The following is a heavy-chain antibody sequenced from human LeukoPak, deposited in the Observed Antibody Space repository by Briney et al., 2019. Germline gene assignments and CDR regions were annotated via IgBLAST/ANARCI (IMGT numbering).Heavy chain of an antibody. CDR3: ARHGSYYDY. D-gene: IGHD3-10*01. V-gene: IGHV4-39*01. CDR1: VDSISSSSYY. J-gene: IGHJ4*02. CDR2: IYYSGST. Sequence: SETLSLTCTVSVDSISSSSYYWGWIRQPPGKGLEWIGSIYYSGSTYYNPSLKSRVTVSVDTSKNQFSLKLSSVTAADTAVYYCARHGSYYDYWGQGTLVTVSS.